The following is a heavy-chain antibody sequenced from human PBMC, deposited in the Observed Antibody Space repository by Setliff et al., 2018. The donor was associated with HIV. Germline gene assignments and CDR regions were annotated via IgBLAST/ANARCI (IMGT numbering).Heavy chain of an antibody. D-gene: IGHD5-18*01. CDR1: GFTFSDYY. CDR2: ISGRSSDP. J-gene: IGHJ4*02. V-gene: IGHV3-11*03. CDR3: AMDTSLAY. Sequence: PGGSLRLSCAASGFTFSDYYMGWIRQAPGKGLEWVAYISGRSSDPNYADSVKGRFTIPRDKAKNSVYLQMNSLRAEDTARYYCAMDTSLAYWGQGTLVTVSS.